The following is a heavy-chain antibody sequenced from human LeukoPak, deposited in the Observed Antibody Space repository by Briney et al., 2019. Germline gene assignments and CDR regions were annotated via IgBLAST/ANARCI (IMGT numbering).Heavy chain of an antibody. CDR1: GFTFDDYA. J-gene: IGHJ4*02. D-gene: IGHD2-15*01. CDR2: ISWNSSSI. CDR3: AKDMEASLRAATLLN. Sequence: PGRSLRLSCAASGFTFDDYAMHWVRQAPGKGLEWVSGISWNSSSIGYADSVKGRFTISRDNAKNSLYLQMNSLRAEDTALYYCAKDMEASLRAATLLNWGQGTLVTVSS. V-gene: IGHV3-9*01.